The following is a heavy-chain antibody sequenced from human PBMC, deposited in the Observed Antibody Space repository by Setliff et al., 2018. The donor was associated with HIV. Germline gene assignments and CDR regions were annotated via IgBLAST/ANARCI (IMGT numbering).Heavy chain of an antibody. CDR3: AIDGAGGWLRPMPDY. V-gene: IGHV1-24*01. D-gene: IGHD5-12*01. Sequence: ASVKVSCKVYGYTLSELSIHWVRQAPGKDLEWMGYFDPQDGETVYAQKFQGRVTMTEDTSTDTAYMEMSGLRSEDTAVYYCAIDGAGGWLRPMPDYWGQGTLVTVSS. J-gene: IGHJ4*02. CDR1: GYTLSELS. CDR2: FDPQDGET.